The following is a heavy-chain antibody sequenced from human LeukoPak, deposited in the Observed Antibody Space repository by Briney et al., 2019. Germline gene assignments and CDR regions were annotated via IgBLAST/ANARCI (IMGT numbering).Heavy chain of an antibody. J-gene: IGHJ4*02. CDR3: ASRGDTSGYYYFDY. CDR2: ISGGSSYT. D-gene: IGHD3-22*01. V-gene: IGHV3-11*03. CDR1: GFTFSDYY. Sequence: PGGSLRLSCAASGFTFSDYYMTWIRRAPGKGLEWVSYISGGSSYTNYADSVKGRFTISRDNAKNSLYLQMNSLRAEDTAVYYCASRGDTSGYYYFDYWGQGTLVTVSS.